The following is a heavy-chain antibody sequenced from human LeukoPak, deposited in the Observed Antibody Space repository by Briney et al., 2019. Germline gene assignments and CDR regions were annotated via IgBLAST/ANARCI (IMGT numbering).Heavy chain of an antibody. Sequence: TGGSLRLSCAASGFTFSIYWMSWVRQAPDKGLEWVAVISYDGNNEYYADSVKGRFTISRDISKNTLYLQMNSLSAEDTAMYYCARDRGGPWGQGTLVTVSS. CDR3: ARDRGGP. J-gene: IGHJ5*02. CDR1: GFTFSIYW. D-gene: IGHD3-10*01. CDR2: ISYDGNNE. V-gene: IGHV3-30-3*01.